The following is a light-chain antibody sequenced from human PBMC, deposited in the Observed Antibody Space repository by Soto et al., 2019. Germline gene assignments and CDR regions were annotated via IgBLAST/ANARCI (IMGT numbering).Light chain of an antibody. CDR1: PGISRY. CDR3: QQYYTYPWT. CDR2: AAS. Sequence: AIRMTQSPSSFSASTGDRVTITCRASPGISRYLAWYQQKPGKAPQLLIYAASTLQSGVPSRFSGSGSGTDFTLTISRLQSEDFATSYCQQYYTYPWTFGQGTKVEI. V-gene: IGKV1-8*01. J-gene: IGKJ1*01.